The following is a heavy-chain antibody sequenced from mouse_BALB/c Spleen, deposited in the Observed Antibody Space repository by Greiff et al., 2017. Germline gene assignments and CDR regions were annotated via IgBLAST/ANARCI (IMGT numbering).Heavy chain of an antibody. Sequence: QVQLKQSGADLAKPGASVKMSCKASGYTFTSYWMHWVKQRPGQGLEWIGYINPSTGYTEYNQKFKDKATLTADKSSSTAYMQLSSLTSEDSAVYYCANYYYGSRRYAMDYWGQGTSVTVSS. V-gene: IGHV1-7*01. D-gene: IGHD1-1*01. CDR1: GYTFTSYW. J-gene: IGHJ4*01. CDR3: ANYYYGSRRYAMDY. CDR2: INPSTGYT.